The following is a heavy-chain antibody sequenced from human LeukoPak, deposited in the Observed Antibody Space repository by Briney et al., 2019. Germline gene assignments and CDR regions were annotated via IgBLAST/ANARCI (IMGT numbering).Heavy chain of an antibody. CDR2: IIPILGIA. Sequence: ASVKVSCKASGGTFSSYTISWVRQAPGQGLEGMGRIIPILGIANYAQKFQGRVTITADKSTSTAYMELSSLRSEDTAVYYCASTVLGLLLHNWFDPWGQGTLVTVSS. CDR3: ASTVLGLLLHNWFDP. D-gene: IGHD2-15*01. J-gene: IGHJ5*02. CDR1: GGTFSSYT. V-gene: IGHV1-69*02.